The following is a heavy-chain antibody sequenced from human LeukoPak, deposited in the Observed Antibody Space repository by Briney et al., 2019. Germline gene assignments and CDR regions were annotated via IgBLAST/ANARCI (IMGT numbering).Heavy chain of an antibody. D-gene: IGHD5-18*01. CDR2: LSPDGSSS. CDR1: GFAFSTYW. Sequence: GGSLRLSCAASGFAFSTYWMHWVRQAPGKGLVWVSRLSPDGSSSVSADSVKGRFTVSRDNAKNTLYLQMNSLRAEDTAVYYCAKGAYSYGELKAFDIWGQGTMVTVSS. J-gene: IGHJ3*02. CDR3: AKGAYSYGELKAFDI. V-gene: IGHV3-74*01.